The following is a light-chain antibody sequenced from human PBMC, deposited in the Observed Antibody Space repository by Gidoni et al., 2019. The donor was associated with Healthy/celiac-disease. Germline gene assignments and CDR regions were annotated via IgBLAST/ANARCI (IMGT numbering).Light chain of an antibody. V-gene: IGKV4-1*01. Sequence: DIVMTTSPDSLALSLGERATINCKSSQSVLYSSNNKNYLAWYQQKPGQPPKLLIYWASTRESGVPDRFSGSGSGTDFTLTISSLQAEDVAVYYCQQYYSTPLTFGGGTKVEIK. CDR1: QSVLYSSNNKNY. CDR3: QQYYSTPLT. CDR2: WAS. J-gene: IGKJ4*01.